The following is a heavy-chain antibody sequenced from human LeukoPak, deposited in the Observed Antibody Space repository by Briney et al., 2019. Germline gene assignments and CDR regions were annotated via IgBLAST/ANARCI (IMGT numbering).Heavy chain of an antibody. CDR1: GGSISSNY. CDR2: IYYSGST. CDR3: ARDYGGSPDAFDI. Sequence: PSETLSLTCTVPGGSISSNYWSWIRQPPGKGLEWIGYIYYSGSTHYNPSLNSRVTISVDTSKNQFSLKLSSVTAADTAVYYCARDYGGSPDAFDIWGQGTMVTVSS. D-gene: IGHD4-23*01. J-gene: IGHJ3*02. V-gene: IGHV4-59*01.